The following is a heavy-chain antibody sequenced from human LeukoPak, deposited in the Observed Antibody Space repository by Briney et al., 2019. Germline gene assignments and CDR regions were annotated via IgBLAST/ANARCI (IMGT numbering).Heavy chain of an antibody. V-gene: IGHV1-18*01. Sequence: ASVEVCSKASGYTFTSYGIRWVRQAPGPRLEWMGWISAYNGNTNYAQKLQGRVTMTTDTSTSTAYMELRSLRSDDTAVYYCARSIESIAAAGGWFDPWGQGTLVTVSS. J-gene: IGHJ5*02. CDR1: GYTFTSYG. D-gene: IGHD6-13*01. CDR2: ISAYNGNT. CDR3: ARSIESIAAAGGWFDP.